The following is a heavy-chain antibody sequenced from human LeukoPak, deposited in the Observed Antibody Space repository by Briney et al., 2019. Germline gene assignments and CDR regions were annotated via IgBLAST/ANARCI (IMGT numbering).Heavy chain of an antibody. V-gene: IGHV3-23*01. CDR2: ISGSGGST. CDR1: GFTFSRYW. J-gene: IGHJ4*02. Sequence: SGGSLRLSCAASGFTFSRYWMSWVRQAPGKGLEWVSAISGSGGSTYYADSVKGRFSISRDNSKNTVYLQMNSLRAEDTAVYYCAKVERLGELSPLDYWGQGTLVTVSS. D-gene: IGHD3-16*02. CDR3: AKVERLGELSPLDY.